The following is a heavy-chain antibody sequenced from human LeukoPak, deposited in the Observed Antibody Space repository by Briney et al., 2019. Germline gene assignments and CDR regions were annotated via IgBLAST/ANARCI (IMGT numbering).Heavy chain of an antibody. CDR1: GFTFSSFP. V-gene: IGHV3-30*04. Sequence: PGTSLRLSCAASGFTFSSFPMHWVRQAPDKGLEWVALISYDGSNEYYADSVKGRFTISRDNYKTTLYLQMNSLRAEDTAVYYCARDETKRGYSYGTSPFDYWGQGTLVTVSS. D-gene: IGHD5-18*01. J-gene: IGHJ4*02. CDR3: ARDETKRGYSYGTSPFDY. CDR2: ISYDGSNE.